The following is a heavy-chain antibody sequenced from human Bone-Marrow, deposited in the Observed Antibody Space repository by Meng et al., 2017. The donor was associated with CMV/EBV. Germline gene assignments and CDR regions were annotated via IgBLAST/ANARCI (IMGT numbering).Heavy chain of an antibody. V-gene: IGHV3-9*01. CDR2: ISWNGGSI. Sequence: GGSLRLSCAAAGFTFDDYAMHWVRQAPGKGLEWVSGISWNGGSIPYADSVKGRFTLSRDNAKNSLYLQMNSLRAEDTAVYYCGGEGCGMDVWGQGTTVTVSS. J-gene: IGHJ6*02. CDR3: GGEGCGMDV. D-gene: IGHD3-10*01. CDR1: GFTFDDYA.